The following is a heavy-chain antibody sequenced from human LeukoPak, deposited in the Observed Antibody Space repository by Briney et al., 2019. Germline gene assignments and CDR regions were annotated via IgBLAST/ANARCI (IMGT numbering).Heavy chain of an antibody. CDR2: IYSGGSP. Sequence: PGGSLRLSCAASGFTVRSSYMSWVRQAPGKGLEWVSVIYSGGSPDYADSAKGRFTISTDNSKNTLYLQMNSLRVEDTAVYYCAGDGADNSGYYFGSLWGQGTVVTVSS. V-gene: IGHV3-53*01. J-gene: IGHJ3*01. CDR3: AGDGADNSGYYFGSL. CDR1: GFTVRSSY. D-gene: IGHD3-22*01.